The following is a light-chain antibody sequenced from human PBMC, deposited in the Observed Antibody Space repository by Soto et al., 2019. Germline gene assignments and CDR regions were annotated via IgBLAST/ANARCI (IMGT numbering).Light chain of an antibody. CDR3: QQYGGSPLYS. CDR2: GVS. J-gene: IGKJ2*03. CDR1: HSISSSY. V-gene: IGKV3-20*01. Sequence: EIVWTHSPGTLSLSPRERATLFFMASHSISSSYLAWYQQKPGQAPSLLIYGVSRRATGIPDRFSGSGSGTDFTLTISRLEPEDFAVYYCQQYGGSPLYSFGQGTKVDIK.